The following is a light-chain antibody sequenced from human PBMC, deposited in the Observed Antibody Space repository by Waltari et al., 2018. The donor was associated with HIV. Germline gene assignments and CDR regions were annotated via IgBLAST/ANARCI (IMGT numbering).Light chain of an antibody. CDR2: QDS. V-gene: IGLV3-1*01. Sequence: SYELTQPPSVSVSPGQTASITCSGDKLGDKYACWYQQKQGQSPVLAIYQDSKRPSGIPGQFSGSNSANTATLTISGTQAMDEADYYCQAWDSSTAWVFGTGTKVTVL. CDR1: KLGDKY. J-gene: IGLJ1*01. CDR3: QAWDSSTAWV.